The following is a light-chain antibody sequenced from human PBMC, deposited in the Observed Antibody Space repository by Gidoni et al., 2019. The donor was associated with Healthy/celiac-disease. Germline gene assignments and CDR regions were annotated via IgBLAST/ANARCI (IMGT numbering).Light chain of an antibody. V-gene: IGKV3-15*01. CDR2: GAS. J-gene: IGKJ1*01. CDR3: QQYNNWLWT. Sequence: EIVMTQSPATLSVSPGESATLSCRASQSVSSNLAWYQQKPGQAPRLLIDGASTRATGIPARFSGSGSGTEFTLTISSLQSEDFAVYYCQQYNNWLWTFGQGTKVEIK. CDR1: QSVSSN.